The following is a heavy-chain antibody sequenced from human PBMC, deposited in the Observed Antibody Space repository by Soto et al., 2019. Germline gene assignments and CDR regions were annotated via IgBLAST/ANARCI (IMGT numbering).Heavy chain of an antibody. CDR2: ISSSGSTI. Sequence: GGSLRLSCAASGFTFSNYYMSWIRQAPGKGLEWVSYISSSGSTIYYADSVKGRFTISRDNAKNSLYLQMNSLRAEDTAVYYCARAYSSSWTSPPYYFDYWGQGTLVTVSS. CDR3: ARAYSSSWTSPPYYFDY. V-gene: IGHV3-11*01. CDR1: GFTFSNYY. J-gene: IGHJ4*02. D-gene: IGHD6-13*01.